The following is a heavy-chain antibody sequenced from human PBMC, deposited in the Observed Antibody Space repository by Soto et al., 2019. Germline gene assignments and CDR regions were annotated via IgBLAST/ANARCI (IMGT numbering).Heavy chain of an antibody. CDR3: AGVVRGQGRGY. CDR1: GFTFSSYA. D-gene: IGHD3-10*01. V-gene: IGHV3-23*01. CDR2: ISGSGGST. J-gene: IGHJ4*02. Sequence: GGSLRLSCAASGFTFSSYAMSWVRQAPGKGLEWVSAISGSGGSTYYADSVKGRFTIPRDNSKNTLYLQMNSLRAEDTAVYYCAGVVRGQGRGYWGQGTLVTVSS.